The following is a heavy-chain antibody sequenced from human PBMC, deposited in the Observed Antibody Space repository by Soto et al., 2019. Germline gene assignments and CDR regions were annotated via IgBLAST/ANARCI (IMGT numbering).Heavy chain of an antibody. D-gene: IGHD6-6*01. CDR2: IYGGGST. Sequence: GGSLRLSCTASGLTVSSNYMTWVRQAPGKGLEWVSIIYGGGSTHYADSVKGRFTISRDNSKNTLYLQMNSLTAEDTAVYYCARPARRDAFDIWGHGTMVTVSS. CDR1: GLTVSSNY. J-gene: IGHJ3*02. CDR3: ARPARRDAFDI. V-gene: IGHV3-53*01.